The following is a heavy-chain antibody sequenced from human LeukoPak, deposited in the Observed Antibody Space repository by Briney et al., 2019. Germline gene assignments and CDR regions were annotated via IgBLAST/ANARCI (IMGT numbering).Heavy chain of an antibody. J-gene: IGHJ3*02. Sequence: GGCLRLSCAASVFTVSSNYMSWVRQAPGKGLEWVSVIYSGGSTYYADSVKGRFTISRDNSKNTLYLQMNSLRAEDTAVYYCARVSTIFGVVIPYDAFDIWGQGTMVTVSS. V-gene: IGHV3-53*01. CDR1: VFTVSSNY. CDR2: IYSGGST. D-gene: IGHD3-3*01. CDR3: ARVSTIFGVVIPYDAFDI.